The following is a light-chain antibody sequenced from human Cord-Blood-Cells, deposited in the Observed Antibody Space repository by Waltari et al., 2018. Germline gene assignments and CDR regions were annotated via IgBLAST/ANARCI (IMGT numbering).Light chain of an antibody. Sequence: QSALTQPASASGSPGQPITIPCTGTSGAVGGYNYVPWYHQHPGKAPNPMIYDVSNRPSGVSNRFSGSKSGNTASLTISGLQAEDEADYYCSSYTSSSTLVVFGGGTKLTVL. J-gene: IGLJ2*01. CDR1: SGAVGGYNY. V-gene: IGLV2-14*01. CDR2: DVS. CDR3: SSYTSSSTLVV.